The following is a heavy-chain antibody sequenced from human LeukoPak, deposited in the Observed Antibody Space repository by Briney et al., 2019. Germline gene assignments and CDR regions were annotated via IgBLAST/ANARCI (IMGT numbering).Heavy chain of an antibody. CDR1: GFTFSSYE. J-gene: IGHJ4*02. V-gene: IGHV3-48*03. D-gene: IGHD1-26*01. Sequence: PGGSLRLSCAASGFTFSSYEMNWVRQAPGKGLEWVSYISSSGSTIYYADSVKGRFTISRDNAKNSLYLQMNSLRAEDTAVYYCARGAVGAPFDYWGQGTLVTVSS. CDR2: ISSSGSTI. CDR3: ARGAVGAPFDY.